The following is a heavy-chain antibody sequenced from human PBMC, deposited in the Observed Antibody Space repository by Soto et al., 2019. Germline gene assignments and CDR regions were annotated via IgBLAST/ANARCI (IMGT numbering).Heavy chain of an antibody. V-gene: IGHV1-18*03. CDR1: GYTFTSYG. CDR3: AADSSGYYWPRAFDI. D-gene: IGHD3-22*01. Sequence: QVPLVQSGAEVKKPGASVKVSCKASGYTFTSYGISWVRQAPGQGLEWMGWISAYNGNTNYAQKLQGRVTMTTDTSTSTAYMELRSLRSDDMAVYYCAADSSGYYWPRAFDIWGQGTMVTVSS. J-gene: IGHJ3*02. CDR2: ISAYNGNT.